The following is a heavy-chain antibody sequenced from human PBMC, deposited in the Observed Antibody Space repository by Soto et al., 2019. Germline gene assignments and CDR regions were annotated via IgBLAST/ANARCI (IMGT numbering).Heavy chain of an antibody. CDR2: IYYSGST. CDR3: ARHLDIVVVPEDAFDI. D-gene: IGHD2-2*01. J-gene: IGHJ3*02. V-gene: IGHV4-39*01. Sequence: QLQLQESGPGLVKPSETLSLTCTVSGDSISSSSYYWGWIRQPPGKGLEWIGSIYYSGSTYYNPSLKSRVTISVDTSKNQFSLKLSSVTAADTAVYYCARHLDIVVVPEDAFDIWGQGTMVTVSS. CDR1: GDSISSSSYY.